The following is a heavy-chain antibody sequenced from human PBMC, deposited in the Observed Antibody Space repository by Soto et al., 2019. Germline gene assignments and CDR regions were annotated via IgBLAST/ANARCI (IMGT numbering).Heavy chain of an antibody. J-gene: IGHJ4*02. CDR2: INPSNGGT. D-gene: IGHD6-13*01. V-gene: IGHV1-2*02. CDR3: ARGGSWFEY. CDR1: GYNFIYY. Sequence: QVQLVQAGAEVKKPGASVKVSCRTSGYNFIYYMHWVRQAPGQGLEWLGWINPSNGGTNYAPKFQGRVSLTRDTSIRTVYLELSSLRSDDAAVYYSARGGSWFEYWGQGALGTVSS.